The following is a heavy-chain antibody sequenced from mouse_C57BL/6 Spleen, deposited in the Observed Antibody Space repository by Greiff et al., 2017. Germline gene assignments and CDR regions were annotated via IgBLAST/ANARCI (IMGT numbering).Heavy chain of an antibody. Sequence: EVKLLQSGGGLVQPGGSLKLSCAASGIDFSRYWMSWVRRAPGKGLEWIGEINPDSSPINYAPSLKDKFIISRYNAKNTLYLQMSKVRSEETALYYCARQNYDYSAWFAYWGQGTLVTVSA. CDR3: ARQNYDYSAWFAY. CDR2: INPDSSPI. D-gene: IGHD2-4*01. CDR1: GIDFSRYW. J-gene: IGHJ3*01. V-gene: IGHV4-1*01.